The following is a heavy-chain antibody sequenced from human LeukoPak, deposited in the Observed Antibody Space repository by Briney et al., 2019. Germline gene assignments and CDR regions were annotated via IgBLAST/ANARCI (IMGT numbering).Heavy chain of an antibody. Sequence: AASVKVSCKASGYTFTSYAMHWVRQAPGQRLEWMGWTNAGNGNTKYSQKFQGRVTITRDTSASTAYMELSSLRSEDTAVYYCARDPSPGSYTVWFDPWGQGTLVTVSS. D-gene: IGHD3-10*01. J-gene: IGHJ5*02. CDR1: GYTFTSYA. CDR2: TNAGNGNT. V-gene: IGHV1-3*01. CDR3: ARDPSPGSYTVWFDP.